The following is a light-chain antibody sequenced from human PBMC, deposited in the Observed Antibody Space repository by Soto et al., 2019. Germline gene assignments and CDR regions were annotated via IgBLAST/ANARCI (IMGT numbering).Light chain of an antibody. Sequence: QLVLTQLPSASASLGASVKLTCTRSSGHSRYSSAWHQQQQEKAPRYLMKVTSDGRHIKGDWIPDRFSGSSSAAERYLTISRRQSEDDADYYYQTGGTGLVVFGGGTKLTVL. CDR2: VTSDGRH. V-gene: IGLV4-69*01. CDR1: SGHSRYS. J-gene: IGLJ2*01. CDR3: QTGGTGLVV.